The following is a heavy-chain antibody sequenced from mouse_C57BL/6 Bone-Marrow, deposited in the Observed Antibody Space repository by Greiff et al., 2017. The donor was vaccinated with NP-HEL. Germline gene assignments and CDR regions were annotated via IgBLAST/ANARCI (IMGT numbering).Heavy chain of an antibody. CDR2: FHPYNDDT. CDR1: GYTFTTYP. Sequence: QVQLQQSGAELVKPGASVKMSCKASGYTFTTYPIEWMKQNHGKSLEWIGNFHPYNDDTKYNEKFKGKATLTVEKSSSTVYLELSRLTSDDSAVYYSAMIYYYGSSYDWFAYWGQGTLVTVSA. CDR3: AMIYYYGSSYDWFAY. J-gene: IGHJ3*01. D-gene: IGHD1-1*01. V-gene: IGHV1-47*01.